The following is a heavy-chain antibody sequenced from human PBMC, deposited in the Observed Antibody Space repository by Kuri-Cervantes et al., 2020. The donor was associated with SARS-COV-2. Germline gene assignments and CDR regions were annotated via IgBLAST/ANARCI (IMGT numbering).Heavy chain of an antibody. J-gene: IGHJ4*02. CDR2: ISDDGKKK. CDR1: GFNFSTTD. Sequence: GGSLRLSCTASGFNFSTTDMHWVRQTPGKGLEWVAVISDDGKKKKCVASGKGRFTISRDNSQNTLYLQVKSLKSEDTAMYYCAKDRVGVQDFWGQGTLVTVSS. V-gene: IGHV3-30*18. D-gene: IGHD2-21*01. CDR3: AKDRVGVQDF.